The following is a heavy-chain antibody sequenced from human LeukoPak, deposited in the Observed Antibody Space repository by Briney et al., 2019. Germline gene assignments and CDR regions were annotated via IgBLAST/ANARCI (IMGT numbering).Heavy chain of an antibody. Sequence: GGSLRLSCAASGFTFSSYWMSWVRQAPGKGLEWVANIKQDGSEKYYVDSVKGRFTISRDNAKNSLYLQMNSLRAEDTAVYYCARGDVVVVAATVDASDIWGQGTMVTVSS. V-gene: IGHV3-7*01. J-gene: IGHJ3*02. CDR3: ARGDVVVVAATVDASDI. CDR2: IKQDGSEK. D-gene: IGHD2-15*01. CDR1: GFTFSSYW.